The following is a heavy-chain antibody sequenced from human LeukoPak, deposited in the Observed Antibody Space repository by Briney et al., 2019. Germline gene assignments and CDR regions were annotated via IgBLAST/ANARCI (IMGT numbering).Heavy chain of an antibody. D-gene: IGHD2/OR15-2a*01. V-gene: IGHV3-48*02. J-gene: IGHJ4*02. Sequence: GGSLRLSCATSGFTFSTYGMNWVRQAPGKGLEWVSYISGSTTTRKYADSVRGRFTISRDNAKNSQYLQMNSLRDEDTAVYYCVRDAIGGFDSWGQGTLVTVSS. CDR2: ISGSTTTR. CDR3: VRDAIGGFDS. CDR1: GFTFSTYG.